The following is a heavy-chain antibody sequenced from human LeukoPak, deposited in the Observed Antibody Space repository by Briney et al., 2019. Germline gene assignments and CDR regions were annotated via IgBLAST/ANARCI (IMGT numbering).Heavy chain of an antibody. J-gene: IGHJ4*02. V-gene: IGHV4-34*01. CDR1: GGSFSGYY. D-gene: IGHD7-27*01. Sequence: PSETLSLTCAVYGGSFSGYYWSWIRQPPGKGLEWIGEINHSGSTNYNPSLKSRVTISVDTSKNQFSLKLSSVTAADTAVYYCARGTPGVSDYWGQGTLVTVSS. CDR2: INHSGST. CDR3: ARGTPGVSDY.